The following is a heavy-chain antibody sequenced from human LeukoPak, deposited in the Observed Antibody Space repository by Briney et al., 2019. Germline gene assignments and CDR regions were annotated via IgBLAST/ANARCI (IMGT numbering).Heavy chain of an antibody. D-gene: IGHD1-14*01. CDR1: GFTFSHHW. V-gene: IGHV3-74*01. CDR3: TRNPDGRNWFDP. Sequence: GGSLRLSCAASGFTFSHHWMHWVRQAPGKGLVWVSHISSDESSTTYADSVKGRFTISRVNRKNTLYLQMNSLRVEDTAMYYCTRNPDGRNWFDPWGQGTLVTVSS. J-gene: IGHJ5*02. CDR2: ISSDESST.